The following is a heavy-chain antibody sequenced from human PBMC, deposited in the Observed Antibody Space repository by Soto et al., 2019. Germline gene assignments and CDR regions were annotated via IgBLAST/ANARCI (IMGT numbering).Heavy chain of an antibody. CDR1: GFTFSHYA. CDR2: MSYDGSNE. CDR3: AKDGSHNFDY. Sequence: QVQLVESGRGVVQPGRSLRLSCAASGFTFSHYAMHWVRQAPGKGLEWVALMSYDGSNEYYADSVKGRFTISRDNSKNTLYLQMNSLRAEVTAVYYCAKDGSHNFDYWGQGTLVTVSS. J-gene: IGHJ4*02. D-gene: IGHD1-26*01. V-gene: IGHV3-30*18.